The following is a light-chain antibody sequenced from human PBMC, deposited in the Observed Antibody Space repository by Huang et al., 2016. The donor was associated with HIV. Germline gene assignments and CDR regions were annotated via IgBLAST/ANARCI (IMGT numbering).Light chain of an antibody. V-gene: IGKV4-1*01. CDR3: QQYYSIPG. Sequence: IVLTQSPDSLTLSLGERATLSCKSRQSVLSSSTNKNYLALYQLKPGQPLKVLCYWASTRESGVPDRCTGSGAGTDFTLTIDSLQAEDVALYYCQQYYSIPGFGQGTKVEI. CDR2: WAS. CDR1: QSVLSSSTNKNY. J-gene: IGKJ1*01.